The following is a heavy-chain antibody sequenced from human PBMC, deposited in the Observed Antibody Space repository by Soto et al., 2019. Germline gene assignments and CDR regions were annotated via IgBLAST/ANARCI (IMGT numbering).Heavy chain of an antibody. CDR3: ARDDSADSSSWYRYYYYGMDV. V-gene: IGHV3-7*03. CDR1: GFTFRSYW. J-gene: IGHJ6*02. D-gene: IGHD6-13*01. Sequence: GGSLRLSCAASGFTFRSYWMSWVRQAPGKGLEWVANIKQDGSEKYYVDSVKGRFTISRDNAKNSLYLQMNSLRAEDTAVYYCARDDSADSSSWYRYYYYGMDVWGQGTTVTVSS. CDR2: IKQDGSEK.